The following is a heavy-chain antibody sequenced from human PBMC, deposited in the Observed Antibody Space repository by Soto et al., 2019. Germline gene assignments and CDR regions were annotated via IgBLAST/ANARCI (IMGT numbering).Heavy chain of an antibody. CDR2: IIPIFGTA. CDR1: GGTFSSYA. D-gene: IGHD2-15*01. J-gene: IGHJ4*02. Sequence: ASVKVSCKASGGTFSSYAISWVRQAPGQGLEWMGGIIPIFGTANYAQKLQGRVTITADKSTSTAYMELSSLRSEDTAVYYCARVHRYCSGGSCYTDFDYWGQGTLVTVSS. CDR3: ARVHRYCSGGSCYTDFDY. V-gene: IGHV1-69*06.